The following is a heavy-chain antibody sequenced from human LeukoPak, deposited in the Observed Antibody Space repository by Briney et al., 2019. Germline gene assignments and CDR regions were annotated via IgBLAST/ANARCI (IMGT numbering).Heavy chain of an antibody. CDR2: MSPRSGST. V-gene: IGHV1-8*01. Sequence: ASMKVSCKASGYSFTSYDINWVRQAPGQGPEWMGWMSPRSGSTGYAQKFQGRVAMTSDTSISTAYMELSRLTSDDTAVYYRARDPGIAVAGTYYYYGMDVWGQGTTVTVSS. CDR3: ARDPGIAVAGTYYYYGMDV. CDR1: GYSFTSYD. D-gene: IGHD6-19*01. J-gene: IGHJ6*02.